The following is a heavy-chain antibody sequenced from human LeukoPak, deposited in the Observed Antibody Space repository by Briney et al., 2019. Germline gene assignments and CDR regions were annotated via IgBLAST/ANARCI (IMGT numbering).Heavy chain of an antibody. V-gene: IGHV4-59*12. CDR3: ARYGVVVPAATGFDY. Sequence: SETLSLTCTVSGGSISSYYWSWIRQPPGKGLEWIGYIYDSGSTYYNPSLKSRVTISVDASKNQFSLKLSSVTAADTAVYYCARYGVVVPAATGFDYWGQGTLVTVSS. D-gene: IGHD2-2*01. CDR1: GGSISSYY. CDR2: IYDSGST. J-gene: IGHJ4*02.